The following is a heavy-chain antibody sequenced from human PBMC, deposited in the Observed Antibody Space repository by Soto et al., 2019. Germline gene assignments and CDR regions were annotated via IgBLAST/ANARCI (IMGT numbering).Heavy chain of an antibody. V-gene: IGHV3-48*03. CDR1: GFTFISYE. D-gene: IGHD2-2*01. J-gene: IGHJ6*02. CDR2: ISGGGTTI. CDR3: ARVSAAHSSDV. Sequence: EVQLVESGGNLVQPGGSLRLSCAASGFTFISYEMNWVRQAPGKGLEWVSYISGGGTTIYYADSVKGRFTISRDNAKNTVYLPMNRLRTGDTAVDYCARVSAAHSSDVWGQGTTVTVSS.